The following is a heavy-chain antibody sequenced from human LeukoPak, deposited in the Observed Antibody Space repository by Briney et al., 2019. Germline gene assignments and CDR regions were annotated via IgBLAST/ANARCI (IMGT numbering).Heavy chain of an antibody. D-gene: IGHD1-26*01. CDR3: ARDLKWELLCFQH. CDR1: GYTFTGYY. J-gene: IGHJ1*01. V-gene: IGHV1-2*06. Sequence: ASVKVSCKASGYTFTGYYMHWVRQAPGQGLEWMGQINPNSGGTNYAQKFQGRVTMTRDTSISTAYMELSRLRSDDTAVYYCARDLKWELLCFQHWGQGTLVTVSS. CDR2: INPNSGGT.